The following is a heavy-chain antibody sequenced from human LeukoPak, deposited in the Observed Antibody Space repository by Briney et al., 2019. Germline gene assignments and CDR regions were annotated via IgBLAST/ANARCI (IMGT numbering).Heavy chain of an antibody. CDR2: ISSSSNYI. J-gene: IGHJ5*02. CDR1: GFTFRSYS. D-gene: IGHD6-19*01. CDR3: ARDPSSGWYLKGWFDP. Sequence: GGSLRLSCAASGFTFRSYSMNWVRQPPGKGLEWVSSISSSSNYIYYADSVKGRFTISRDNAKNSLYLQMNSLRAEDTAVYYCARDPSSGWYLKGWFDPWGQGTLVTVSS. V-gene: IGHV3-21*01.